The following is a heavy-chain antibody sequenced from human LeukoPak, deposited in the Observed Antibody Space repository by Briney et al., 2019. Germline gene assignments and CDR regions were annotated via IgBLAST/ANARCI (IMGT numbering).Heavy chain of an antibody. V-gene: IGHV4-34*01. CDR1: GGSFSGYY. D-gene: IGHD2-2*01. J-gene: IGHJ4*02. CDR3: ARGQPGARRLFDY. CDR2: INHSGST. Sequence: SETLSLTCAVYGGSFSGYYWSWTRQPPGKGLEWIGEINHSGSTNYNPSLKSRVTISVDTSKNQFSLKLSSVTAADTAVYYCARGQPGARRLFDYWGQGTLVTVSS.